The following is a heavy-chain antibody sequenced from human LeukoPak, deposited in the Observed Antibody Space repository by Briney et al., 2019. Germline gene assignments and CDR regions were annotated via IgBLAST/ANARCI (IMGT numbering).Heavy chain of an antibody. Sequence: ASVRVSCKGSGYTFTQYFIHWVRQAPGQGLEWMGRIRSDSGNTEYAQRFQGRVTMTRDTSITTVYMELHSLTFDDAAVYYCARGLSSTPNWELDYWGQGALVTVSS. D-gene: IGHD1-26*01. CDR1: GYTFTQYF. CDR2: IRSDSGNT. J-gene: IGHJ4*02. CDR3: ARGLSSTPNWELDY. V-gene: IGHV1-2*06.